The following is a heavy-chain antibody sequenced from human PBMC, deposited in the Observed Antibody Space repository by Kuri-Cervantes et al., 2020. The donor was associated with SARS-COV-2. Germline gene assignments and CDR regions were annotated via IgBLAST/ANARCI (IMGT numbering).Heavy chain of an antibody. V-gene: IGHV4-34*01. CDR2: INHSGST. D-gene: IGHD6-19*01. CDR1: GWSFSGYY. J-gene: IGHJ4*02. Sequence: SETLSPTFAVDGWSFSGYYWSWIRQPPGKGLEWIGEINHSGSTNYNPSLKSRDTISVDTSKNQFSLKLSSVTAADTAVYYCARGLAVAGEGSFDYWGQGTLVTVSS. CDR3: ARGLAVAGEGSFDY.